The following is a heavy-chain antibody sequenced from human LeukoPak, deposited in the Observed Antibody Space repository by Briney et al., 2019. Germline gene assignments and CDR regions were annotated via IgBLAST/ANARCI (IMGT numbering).Heavy chain of an antibody. V-gene: IGHV4-39*07. Sequence: SETLSLTCTVSGGSISSSGYYWGWIRQPPGKGLEWIGTIYYSGGTYYNPSLKSRVTISVDTPKNQFSLRLSSVTAADTAVYYCARGRSKQQVVRWPRFDPWGQGTLVTVSS. CDR1: GGSISSSGYY. CDR2: IYYSGGT. D-gene: IGHD6-13*01. J-gene: IGHJ5*02. CDR3: ARGRSKQQVVRWPRFDP.